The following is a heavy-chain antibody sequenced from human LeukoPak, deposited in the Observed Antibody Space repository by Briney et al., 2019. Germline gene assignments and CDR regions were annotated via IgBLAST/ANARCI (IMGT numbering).Heavy chain of an antibody. J-gene: IGHJ4*02. CDR1: GFTFSSYG. Sequence: GRSLRLSCAASGFTFSSYGMHWVRQAPGKGLEWVAVIWYDESNKYYVDSVKGRFTISRDNSKNTLYLQMNSLRAEDTAVYYCARDRDYGGNAILDYWGQGTLVTVSS. V-gene: IGHV3-33*01. CDR2: IWYDESNK. D-gene: IGHD4-23*01. CDR3: ARDRDYGGNAILDY.